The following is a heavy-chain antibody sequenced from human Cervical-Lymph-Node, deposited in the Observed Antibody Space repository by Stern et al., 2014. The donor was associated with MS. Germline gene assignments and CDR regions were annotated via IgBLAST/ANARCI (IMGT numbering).Heavy chain of an antibody. CDR3: AKDRDFWSGYHNYFDY. CDR2: ISGSGGST. J-gene: IGHJ4*02. D-gene: IGHD3-3*01. V-gene: IGHV3-23*04. Sequence: VQLVQSGGGLVQPGGSLRLSCAASGFTFSSYAMSWVRQAPGKGLEWVSGISGSGGSTYYADSVKGRFTISRDNSKNTLYLQMNSLRAEDTAVYYCAKDRDFWSGYHNYFDYWGQGTLVTVSS. CDR1: GFTFSSYA.